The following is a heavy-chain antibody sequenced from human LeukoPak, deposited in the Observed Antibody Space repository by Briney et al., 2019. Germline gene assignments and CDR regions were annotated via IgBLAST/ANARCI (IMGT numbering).Heavy chain of an antibody. CDR1: GFTFSSCE. D-gene: IGHD2-2*01. CDR2: ISSSGSTI. Sequence: GGSLRLSCAASGFTFSSCEMNWVRQAPGKGLEWVSYISSSGSTIYYADSVKGRFTISRDNAKNSLYLQMNSLRAEDTAVYYCAKLGDIVVVPDYWGQGTLVTVSS. J-gene: IGHJ4*02. CDR3: AKLGDIVVVPDY. V-gene: IGHV3-48*03.